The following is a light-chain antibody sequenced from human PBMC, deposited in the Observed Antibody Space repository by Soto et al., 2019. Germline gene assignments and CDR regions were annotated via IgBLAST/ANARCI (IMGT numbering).Light chain of an antibody. CDR3: QQYNTYQT. J-gene: IGKJ2*01. CDR2: HAS. Sequence: DIQMTQSPSTLSATVGDSVTITCRASRNVNDCLAWYQQKPGRAPKLLIYHASTLETGVPTRFRGSASGTEFTLTISSLRPDEFATYYCQQYNTYQTFGQGTKLEIK. V-gene: IGKV1-5*01. CDR1: RNVNDC.